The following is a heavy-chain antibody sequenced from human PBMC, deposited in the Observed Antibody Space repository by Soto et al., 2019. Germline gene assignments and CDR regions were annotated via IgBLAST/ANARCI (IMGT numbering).Heavy chain of an antibody. CDR2: MNPNSGNT. V-gene: IGHV1-8*02. CDR3: ARGLDYYYYMDV. J-gene: IGHJ6*03. CDR1: GGTFSSCA. Sequence: GASVKVSCKASGGTFSSCAISWVRQAPGQGLEWMGWMNPNSGNTGYAQKFQGRVTMTRNTSISTAYMELSSLRSEDTAVYYCARGLDYYYYMDVWGKGTTVTVSS.